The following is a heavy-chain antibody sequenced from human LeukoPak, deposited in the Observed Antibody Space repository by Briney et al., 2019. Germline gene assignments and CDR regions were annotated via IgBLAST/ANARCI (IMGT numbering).Heavy chain of an antibody. V-gene: IGHV4-59*01. CDR1: GGSISSYY. J-gene: IGHJ5*02. D-gene: IGHD3-10*01. CDR2: IYYSGST. CDR3: ARGYGPGNGWFDP. Sequence: SETLSLTCTVSGGSISSYYWTCIRQPPGKGLDWIGSIYYSGSTNYNPSLKSRVTISVDTSKNQFSLRLNSMTAADTAVYYCARGYGPGNGWFDPWGQGTLVTVSS.